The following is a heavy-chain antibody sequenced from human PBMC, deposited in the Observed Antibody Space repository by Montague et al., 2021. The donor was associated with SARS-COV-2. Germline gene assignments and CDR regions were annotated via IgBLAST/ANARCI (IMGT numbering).Heavy chain of an antibody. CDR3: ARLRDGVVPSPILGVGPYYSYYYIDV. V-gene: IGHV4-34*01. Sequence: SETLSLTCAVHGTSFSGYYWNWIRQPPGKGLEWIGEINHGGSTKYSPSLKSRLTISAATSKNQFSLNLTSVAAADTAVYYCARLRDGVVPSPILGVGPYYSYYYIDVWGRGTTVTVSS. D-gene: IGHD3-10*01. CDR2: INHGGST. J-gene: IGHJ6*03. CDR1: GTSFSGYY.